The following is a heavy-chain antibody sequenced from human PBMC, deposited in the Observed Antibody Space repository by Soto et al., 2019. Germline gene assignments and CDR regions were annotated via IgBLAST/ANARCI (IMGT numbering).Heavy chain of an antibody. CDR2: IIPIFGTA. Sequence: QVQLVQSGAEVKKPGSSVKVSCKASGGTFSSYAISWVRQAPGQGLEWMGGIIPIFGTANYAQKFQGRVTIXAXGSTRAAYMELSSLRSEDTAVYYCARRYWNYDWFDPWGQGTLVTVSS. CDR3: ARRYWNYDWFDP. D-gene: IGHD1-7*01. V-gene: IGHV1-69*12. J-gene: IGHJ5*02. CDR1: GGTFSSYA.